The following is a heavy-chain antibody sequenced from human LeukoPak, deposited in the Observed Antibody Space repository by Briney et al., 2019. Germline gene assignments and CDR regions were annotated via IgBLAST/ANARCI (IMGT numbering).Heavy chain of an antibody. J-gene: IGHJ4*02. Sequence: PGGSLRLSCAASGFTFSSYSMNWVRQAPGKGLEWVSSISSSSYIYYAASVKGRFTISRDNAKNSLYLQMNSLRAEDTAVYYCARDRWMGLKWFGELMVLCDYWGQGTLVTVSS. CDR2: ISSSSYI. D-gene: IGHD3-10*01. V-gene: IGHV3-21*01. CDR3: ARDRWMGLKWFGELMVLCDY. CDR1: GFTFSSYS.